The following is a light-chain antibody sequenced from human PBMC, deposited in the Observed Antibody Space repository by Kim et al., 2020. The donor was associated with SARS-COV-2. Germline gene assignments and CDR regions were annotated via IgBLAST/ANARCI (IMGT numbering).Light chain of an antibody. V-gene: IGKV3-20*01. CDR2: GAS. J-gene: IGKJ1*01. Sequence: SPGERATLSCRASQSVASNFLAWYRQKPGQAPRRLIYGASRRATGIPDRFSGSGSGTDFTLTISRLEPEDFAVYYCQQYAGSPLTFGRGTKVDIK. CDR3: QQYAGSPLT. CDR1: QSVASNF.